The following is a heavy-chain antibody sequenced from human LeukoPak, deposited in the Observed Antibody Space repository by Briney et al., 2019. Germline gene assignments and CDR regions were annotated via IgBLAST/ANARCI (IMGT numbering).Heavy chain of an antibody. D-gene: IGHD5-24*01. Sequence: SGPALVKPTQTLTLTCTFSGFSLSTSGMCVSWIRQPPGKALEWLARIDWDDDRYYNASLKTRLTISKDTSKNQVVLTMTNMDPVDTATYYCARSSRDHYYNYGMDVWGQGITVTVSS. V-gene: IGHV2-70*11. CDR2: IDWDDDR. CDR1: GFSLSTSGMC. J-gene: IGHJ6*02. CDR3: ARSSRDHYYNYGMDV.